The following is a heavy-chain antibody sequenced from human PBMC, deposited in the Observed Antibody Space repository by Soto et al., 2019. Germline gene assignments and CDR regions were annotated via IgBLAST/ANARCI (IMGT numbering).Heavy chain of an antibody. CDR2: IYYSGST. V-gene: IGHV4-39*01. D-gene: IGHD6-13*01. CDR3: ARLRYSSRGGMDV. CDR1: GGSISSSSYY. J-gene: IGHJ6*02. Sequence: SETLSLTCTVSGGSISSSSYYWGWIRQPPGKGLEWIGSIYYSGSTYYNPSLKSRVTISVDTSKNQFSLKLSSVTAADTAVYYCARLRYSSRGGMDVWGQGTTVTVSS.